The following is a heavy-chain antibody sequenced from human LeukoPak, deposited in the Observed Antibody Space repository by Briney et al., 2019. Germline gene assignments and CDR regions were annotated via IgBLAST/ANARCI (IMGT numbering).Heavy chain of an antibody. J-gene: IGHJ3*02. CDR3: ARDPGRGYDI. V-gene: IGHV3-7*01. CDR2: IKQDGSEK. CDR1: GFTFRTFW. Sequence: GGSLRLSCTASGFTFRTFWMAWVRQAPGKGLEWVAIIKQDGSEKKSVDSVKGRFTISRDNAKNSLYLQMNSLRAEDTAVYYCARDPGRGYDIWGQETMVTVSS. D-gene: IGHD3-22*01.